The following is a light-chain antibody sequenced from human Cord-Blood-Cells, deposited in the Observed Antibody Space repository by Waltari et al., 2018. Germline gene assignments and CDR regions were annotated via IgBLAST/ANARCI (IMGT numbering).Light chain of an antibody. Sequence: QSALTQPASVSGSPGQSITISCTGTSSDVVSYNLVSCYQQHPGNAPKLMIYEGSKRPSGVSNRCSCSKSGNTASLTISGLQAEDEAYYYCCSYAGGSSLGVFCGGTKLTVL. CDR2: EGS. CDR1: SSDVVSYNL. J-gene: IGLJ2*01. V-gene: IGLV2-23*01. CDR3: CSYAGGSSLGV.